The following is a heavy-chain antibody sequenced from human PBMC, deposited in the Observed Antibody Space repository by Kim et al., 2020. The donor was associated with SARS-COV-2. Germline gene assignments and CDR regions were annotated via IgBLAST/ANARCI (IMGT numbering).Heavy chain of an antibody. V-gene: IGHV4-59*08. Sequence: SETLSLSCTVSGGTISSYYWSWIRQPPGKGLEWIGYIYYSGSTNYNPSLKSRVTIIVDTSKNQFSLKLSSVIAADTAVDNFARHAETSGWTPFDNWGQRT. CDR2: IYYSGST. CDR3: ARHAETSGWTPFDN. D-gene: IGHD6-19*01. CDR1: GGTISSYY. J-gene: IGHJ4*02.